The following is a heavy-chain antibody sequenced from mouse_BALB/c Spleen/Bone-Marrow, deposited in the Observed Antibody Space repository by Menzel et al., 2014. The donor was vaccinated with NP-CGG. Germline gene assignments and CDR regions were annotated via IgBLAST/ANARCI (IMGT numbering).Heavy chain of an antibody. CDR1: GYTFTDYA. J-gene: IGHJ4*01. D-gene: IGHD2-14*01. V-gene: IGHV1S137*01. CDR3: ARSGKVRNAMDY. Sequence: VQLQQSGAELVRPGVSVKISCKGSGYTFTDYAIHWVKQSHAKSLEWIGLISGYYGDAIYNQKFKGKATMTGDKSSSTAYMDLARLTSEDSAIYYCARSGKVRNAMDYWGQGTSVTVSS. CDR2: ISGYYGDA.